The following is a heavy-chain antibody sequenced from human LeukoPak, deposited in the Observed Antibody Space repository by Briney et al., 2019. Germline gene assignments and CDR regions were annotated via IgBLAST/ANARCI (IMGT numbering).Heavy chain of an antibody. Sequence: SETLSLTCTVSGGSFSTNNYWACIRQSPGKGPEWIGSIHFSGTTYYSPSLQSRVSISIDTSNNQFSLKLTSLTAADTALYSCARHGQWLVRLDYWGQGTLVTVSS. CDR2: IHFSGTT. D-gene: IGHD6-19*01. CDR3: ARHGQWLVRLDY. J-gene: IGHJ4*02. CDR1: GGSFSTNNY. V-gene: IGHV4-39*01.